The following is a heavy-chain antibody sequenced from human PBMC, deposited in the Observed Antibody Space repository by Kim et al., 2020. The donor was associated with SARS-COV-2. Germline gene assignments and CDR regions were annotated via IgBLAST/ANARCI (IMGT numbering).Heavy chain of an antibody. V-gene: IGHV4-31*03. J-gene: IGHJ4*02. D-gene: IGHD6-19*01. CDR3: ARGGGGHIAVAGASFDY. Sequence: SETLSLTCTVSGGSISSGGYYWSWIRQHPGKGLEWIGYIYYSGSTYYNPSLKSRVTISVDTSKNQFSLKLSSVTAADTAVYYCARGGGGHIAVAGASFDYWGQGTLVTVSS. CDR1: GGSISSGGYY. CDR2: IYYSGST.